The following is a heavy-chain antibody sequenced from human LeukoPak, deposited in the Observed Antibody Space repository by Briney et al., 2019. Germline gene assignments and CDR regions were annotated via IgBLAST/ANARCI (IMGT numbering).Heavy chain of an antibody. CDR2: ISSSSSYI. CDR3: ARGVAATYFDY. CDR1: GFTFSSYS. J-gene: IGHJ4*02. V-gene: IGHV3-21*01. Sequence: GGSLRLSCAASGFTFSSYSMNWVRQAPGKGMEWVSSISSSSSYIYYADSVKGRFTISRDNAKNSLYLQMNSLRAEDTAVYYCARGVAATYFDYWGQGTLVTVSS. D-gene: IGHD2-15*01.